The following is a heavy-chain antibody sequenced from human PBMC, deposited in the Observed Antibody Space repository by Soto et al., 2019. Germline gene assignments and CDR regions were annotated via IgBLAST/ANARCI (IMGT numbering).Heavy chain of an antibody. D-gene: IGHD3-10*01. CDR2: IYYSGST. CDR3: ARNEGWATMVRGVIALHYGMDV. CDR1: GGSISSSSYY. J-gene: IGHJ6*02. Sequence: QLQLQESGPGLVKPSETLSLTCTVSGGSISSSSYYWGWIRQPPGKGLEWIGSIYYSGSTYYNPSLKSRVTISVDTPTYQFARKLSSVTAADASVYYFARNEGWATMVRGVIALHYGMDVWGPGTTVTVSS. V-gene: IGHV4-39*01.